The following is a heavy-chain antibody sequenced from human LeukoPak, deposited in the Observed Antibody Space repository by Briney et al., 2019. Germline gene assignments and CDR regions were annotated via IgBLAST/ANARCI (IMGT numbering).Heavy chain of an antibody. D-gene: IGHD3-9*01. V-gene: IGHV3-21*01. CDR3: ARRTSLRYFDWLSKAPLDY. CDR2: ISSNSSYI. J-gene: IGHJ4*02. CDR1: GFTFSSYS. Sequence: KPGGSLRLSCAASGFTFSSYSMNWVRQAPGKGLEWVSSISSNSSYIYYADSVKDRFTISRDNAKNSMYLQMNSLRDEDTAVYYCARRTSLRYFDWLSKAPLDYWGQGTLVTVSS.